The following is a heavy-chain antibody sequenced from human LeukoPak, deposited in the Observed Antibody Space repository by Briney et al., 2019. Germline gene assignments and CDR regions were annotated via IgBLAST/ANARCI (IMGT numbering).Heavy chain of an antibody. Sequence: GGSLRLSCTTSGLTIGDDAVSWVRQAPGKGLEWIGFIRSKTYGGTTEYAASPKGRFTISRDNSKSVAYLQMSSLKTEDTAVYYCTRAYSSSWSWYFDYWGQGTLVTVSS. CDR3: TRAYSSSWSWYFDY. J-gene: IGHJ4*02. CDR1: GLTIGDDA. V-gene: IGHV3-49*04. D-gene: IGHD6-13*01. CDR2: IRSKTYGGTT.